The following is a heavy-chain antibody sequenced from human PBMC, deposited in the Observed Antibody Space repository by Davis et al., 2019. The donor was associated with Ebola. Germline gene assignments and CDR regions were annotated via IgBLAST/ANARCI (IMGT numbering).Heavy chain of an antibody. Sequence: GGSLRLSCKGSGSSFAVSWIGWVRQMPGKGLEWMGIIFPGDSDTKYSPSFEGQVTISADRSVSTAYLQWSSLKASDTGIYYCARLWPPRRASFFDLWGRGTLVTVSS. D-gene: IGHD5-24*01. CDR2: IFPGDSDT. V-gene: IGHV5-51*01. J-gene: IGHJ2*01. CDR3: ARLWPPRRASFFDL. CDR1: GSSFAVSW.